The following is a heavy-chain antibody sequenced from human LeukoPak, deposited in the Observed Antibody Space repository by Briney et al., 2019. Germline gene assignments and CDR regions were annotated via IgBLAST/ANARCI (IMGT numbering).Heavy chain of an antibody. V-gene: IGHV1-69*13. D-gene: IGHD2-2*01. J-gene: IGHJ4*02. Sequence: ASVKVSCKASGGTFSSYAISWVRQAPGQGLEWMGGIIPIFGTANYAQKFQGRVTITADESTSTAYMELSSLRSEDTAEYYCARGDLYCGSTSCSYYFDYWGQGTLVTVSS. CDR1: GGTFSSYA. CDR3: ARGDLYCGSTSCSYYFDY. CDR2: IIPIFGTA.